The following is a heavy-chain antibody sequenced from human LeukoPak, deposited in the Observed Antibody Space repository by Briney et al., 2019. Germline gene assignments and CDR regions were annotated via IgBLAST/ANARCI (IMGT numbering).Heavy chain of an antibody. CDR2: ISWNSGSI. Sequence: GGSLRLSCAASGFTFDDYAMHWVRQAPGKGLEWVSGISWNSGSIGYADSVKGRFTIARDNAKNSVYLEMNSLRADDTAVYYCAREVWGYSSGWYNFDYWGQGTLVTVSS. CDR3: AREVWGYSSGWYNFDY. J-gene: IGHJ4*02. D-gene: IGHD6-19*01. V-gene: IGHV3-9*01. CDR1: GFTFDDYA.